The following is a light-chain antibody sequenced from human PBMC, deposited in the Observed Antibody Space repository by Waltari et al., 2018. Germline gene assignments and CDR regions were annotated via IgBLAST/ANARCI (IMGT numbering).Light chain of an antibody. CDR3: AAWDDSLNGPV. Sequence: QSVLTQPPSASGTPGQRVTISCSGSSSNIGSNTVNWYQQLPGTVTKLLIYSNNQRHSGVPGRFSCYKSGTSASLAISGLQSEDEADYYCAAWDDSLNGPVFGGGTKLTVL. CDR2: SNN. V-gene: IGLV1-44*01. J-gene: IGLJ3*02. CDR1: SSNIGSNT.